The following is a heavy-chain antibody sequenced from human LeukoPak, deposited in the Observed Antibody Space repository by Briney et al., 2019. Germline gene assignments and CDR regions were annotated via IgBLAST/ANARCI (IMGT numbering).Heavy chain of an antibody. Sequence: ASVKVSCKASGYTFSNYGISWVRQAPGQGLEWMGWISGYDGNRKYAQKFQGRVTMTTDPSTNTAYMELRSLRSEDTAVYYCARRRRIAAALDPWGQGTLVTVSS. CDR2: ISGYDGNR. CDR1: GYTFSNYG. V-gene: IGHV1-18*01. CDR3: ARRRRIAAALDP. D-gene: IGHD6-13*01. J-gene: IGHJ5*02.